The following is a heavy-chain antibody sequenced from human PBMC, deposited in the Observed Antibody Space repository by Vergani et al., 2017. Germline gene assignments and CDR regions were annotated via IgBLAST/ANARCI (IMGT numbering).Heavy chain of an antibody. Sequence: QVQLVESGGGVVQPGRSLRLSCAASGFTFSSYAMHWVRQAPGKGLEWVAVISYDGSNKYYADSVQGRFTISRDNSKNTLYLQMNSLRAEDTAVYYCARVGEYDAFDIWGQGTMVTVSS. CDR2: ISYDGSNK. V-gene: IGHV3-30-3*01. CDR3: ARVGEYDAFDI. CDR1: GFTFSSYA. J-gene: IGHJ3*02. D-gene: IGHD2-21*01.